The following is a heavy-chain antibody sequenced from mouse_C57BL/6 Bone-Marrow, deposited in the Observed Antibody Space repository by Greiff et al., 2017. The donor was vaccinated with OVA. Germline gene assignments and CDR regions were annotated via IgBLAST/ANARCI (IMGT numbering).Heavy chain of an antibody. J-gene: IGHJ2*01. CDR2: INPSNGGT. Sequence: QVQLQQPGTELVKPGASVKLSCKASGYTFTSYWMHWVKQRPGQGLEWIGNINPSNGGTNYNEKFKSKATLTVDKYSSTAYMQLSSRTSEDSAVYYCASDYYGSRYRGAFDYWGQGTTLTVSS. CDR3: ASDYYGSRYRGAFDY. D-gene: IGHD1-1*01. CDR1: GYTFTSYW. V-gene: IGHV1-53*01.